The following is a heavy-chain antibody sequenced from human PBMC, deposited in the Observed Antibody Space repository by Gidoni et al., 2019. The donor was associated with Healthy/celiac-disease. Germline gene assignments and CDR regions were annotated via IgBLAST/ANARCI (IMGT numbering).Heavy chain of an antibody. J-gene: IGHJ4*02. Sequence: EVQLLESGGGLVQPGGSLRLSCAASGFPFSSYAMSWVRQAPGKGLEWVSAISGSGGSTYYADSVKGRFTISRDNSKNTLYLQMNSLRAEDTAVYYCAKRLDGYNGFDYWGQGTLVTVSS. CDR3: AKRLDGYNGFDY. CDR2: ISGSGGST. V-gene: IGHV3-23*01. CDR1: GFPFSSYA. D-gene: IGHD5-12*01.